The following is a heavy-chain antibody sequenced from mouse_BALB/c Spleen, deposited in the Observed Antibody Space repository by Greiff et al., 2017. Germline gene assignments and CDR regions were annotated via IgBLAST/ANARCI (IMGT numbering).Heavy chain of an antibody. J-gene: IGHJ4*01. CDR3: ASTMITFYAMDY. Sequence: VQLKQSGAELVKPGASVKLSCTASGFNIKDTYMHWVKQRPEQGLEWIGRIDPANGNTKYDPKFQGKATITADTSSNTAYLQLSSLTSEDTAVYYCASTMITFYAMDYWGQGTSVTVSS. CDR1: GFNIKDTY. D-gene: IGHD2-4*01. CDR2: IDPANGNT. V-gene: IGHV14-3*02.